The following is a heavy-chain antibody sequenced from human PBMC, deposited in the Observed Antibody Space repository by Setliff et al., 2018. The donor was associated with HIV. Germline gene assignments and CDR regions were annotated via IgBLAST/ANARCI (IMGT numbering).Heavy chain of an antibody. CDR2: IIPIFGTA. Sequence: SVKVSCKASGGTFSSYAISWVRQAPGQGLEWMGGIIPIFGTANYAQKFQGRVTITTDESTSTAYMELSSLRSEDTAVYYCARGRHAVVVTALEHDYWGQGTLVTVSS. CDR3: ARGRHAVVVTALEHDY. V-gene: IGHV1-69*05. J-gene: IGHJ4*02. CDR1: GGTFSSYA. D-gene: IGHD2-21*02.